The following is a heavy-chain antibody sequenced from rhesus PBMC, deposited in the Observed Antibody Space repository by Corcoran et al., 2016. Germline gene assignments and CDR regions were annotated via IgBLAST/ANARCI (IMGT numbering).Heavy chain of an antibody. CDR3: ARLRSGYYFDY. V-gene: IGHV4-160*01. J-gene: IGHJ4*01. CDR2: IRSGGST. D-gene: IGHD2-33*01. Sequence: QVQLQQWGEGLVKPSETLSLTCAVYGGSVSGYWWGWIREPPGKGLGWIGRIRSGGSTNYNPSLKSRVTISIDTSKSQFSLKLSSVTAADTAVYYCARLRSGYYFDYWGQGVLVTVSS. CDR1: GGSVSGYW.